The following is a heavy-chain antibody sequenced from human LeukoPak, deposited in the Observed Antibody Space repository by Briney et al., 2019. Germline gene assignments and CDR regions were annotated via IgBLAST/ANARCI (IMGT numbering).Heavy chain of an antibody. CDR3: ARDVVVVPAAIHYGMDV. CDR1: GGSFSDYL. J-gene: IGHJ6*02. CDR2: INHSGRT. Sequence: SETLSLTCAVYGGSFSDYLWGWIRQPPGKGLEWIGEINHSGRTYYNPSLKSRVTISVDTSKNQFSPNLSSVTAADTAVYYCARDVVVVPAAIHYGMDVWGQGTTVTVSS. V-gene: IGHV4-34*01. D-gene: IGHD2-2*01.